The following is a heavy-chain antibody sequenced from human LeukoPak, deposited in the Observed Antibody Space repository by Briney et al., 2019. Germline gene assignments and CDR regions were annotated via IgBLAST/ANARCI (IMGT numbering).Heavy chain of an antibody. D-gene: IGHD4-17*01. V-gene: IGHV1-18*01. J-gene: IGHJ5*02. CDR3: ARASPTDSNWFDP. Sequence: ASVKVSCKASGYTFTSYGISWVRQAPGQGLEWMGWISAYNGNTNYAQKLQGRVTVTTDTSTSTAYMELRSLRSDDTAVYYCARASPTDSNWFDPWAREPWSPSPQ. CDR1: GYTFTSYG. CDR2: ISAYNGNT.